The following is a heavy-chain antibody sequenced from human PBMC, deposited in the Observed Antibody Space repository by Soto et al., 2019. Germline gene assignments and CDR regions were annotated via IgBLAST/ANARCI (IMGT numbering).Heavy chain of an antibody. Sequence: EVQLVESRGGVIQPGGSLRLSCAASGFTVSSNYMGWVRQAPGKGLEYVSVVYSAGNTDYTESVKGRFTISRDSSENMLFLQMNSLRADDTAVYFCARAVGSSGGWAEYFQHWGQGTLVTVSS. CDR3: ARAVGSSGGWAEYFQH. J-gene: IGHJ1*01. CDR2: VYSAGNT. D-gene: IGHD6-19*01. CDR1: GFTVSSNY. V-gene: IGHV3-53*01.